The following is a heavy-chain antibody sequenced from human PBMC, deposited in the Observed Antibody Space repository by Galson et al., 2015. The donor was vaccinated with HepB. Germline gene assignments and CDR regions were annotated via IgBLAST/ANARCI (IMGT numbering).Heavy chain of an antibody. J-gene: IGHJ4*02. CDR3: AREGGRPAIYYFDY. CDR2: IIPTFGTT. CDR1: GGTFSSYA. Sequence: SCKASGGTFSSYAISWVRQAPGQGLEWVGDIIPTFGTTNYAHKFRGRVTITADESSTTAYMELTSLRPEDTAVYFCAREGGRPAIYYFDYWGQGTPVTVAS. V-gene: IGHV1-69*01. D-gene: IGHD1-26*01.